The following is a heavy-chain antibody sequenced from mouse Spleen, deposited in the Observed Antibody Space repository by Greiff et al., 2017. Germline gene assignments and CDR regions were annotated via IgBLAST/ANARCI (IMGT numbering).Heavy chain of an antibody. CDR3: ARYRGRNFDV. Sequence: VQLQQPGAELVKPGASVKLSCKASGYTFTSYRMQWVKQRPGQGLEWIGEIDPSDSYTNYNQKFKGKATLTVDTSSSTAYMQLSSLTSEDSAVYYCARYRGRNFDVWGAGTTVTVSS. V-gene: IGHV1-50*01. J-gene: IGHJ1*01. CDR1: GYTFTSYR. CDR2: IDPSDSYT.